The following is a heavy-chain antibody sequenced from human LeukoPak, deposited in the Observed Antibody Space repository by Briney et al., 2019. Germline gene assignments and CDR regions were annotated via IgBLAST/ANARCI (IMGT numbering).Heavy chain of an antibody. CDR2: ISSSSSYI. J-gene: IGHJ3*02. CDR1: GFTFSSYA. CDR3: ARGGDSSGWYGDAFDI. V-gene: IGHV3-21*01. D-gene: IGHD6-19*01. Sequence: AGGSLRLSCAASGFTFSSYAMNWVRQAPGKGLEWVSSISSSSSYIYYADSVKGRFTISRDNAKNSLYLQMNSLRAEDTAVYYCARGGDSSGWYGDAFDIWGQGTMVTVSS.